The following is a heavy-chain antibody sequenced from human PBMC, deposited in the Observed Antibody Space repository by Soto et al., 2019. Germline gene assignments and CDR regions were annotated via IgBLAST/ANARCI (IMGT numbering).Heavy chain of an antibody. CDR1: GGSISSYY. V-gene: IGHV4-4*07. CDR3: ARVYSSPYYYYYGMDV. Sequence: SSETLSLTCTVSGGSISSYYWSWIRQPAGKGLEWIGRIYTSGSTNYNPSLKSRVTMSVDTSKNQFSLKLSSVTAADTAVYYCARVYSSPYYYYYGMDVWGQGTTVTVSS. CDR2: IYTSGST. D-gene: IGHD6-13*01. J-gene: IGHJ6*02.